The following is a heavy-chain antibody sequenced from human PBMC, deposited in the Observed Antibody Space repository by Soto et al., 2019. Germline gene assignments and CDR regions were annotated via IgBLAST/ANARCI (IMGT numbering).Heavy chain of an antibody. CDR2: ISGSGGST. Sequence: GGSLRLSCAASGFTFSSYAMSWVRQAPGKGLEWVSAISGSGGSTYYADSVKGRFTISRDNSKNTLYLQMNSLRAEDTAVYYCAILPGHGLRFHYYYYYMDVWGKGTTVTVSS. D-gene: IGHD2-15*01. J-gene: IGHJ6*03. V-gene: IGHV3-23*01. CDR3: AILPGHGLRFHYYYYYMDV. CDR1: GFTFSSYA.